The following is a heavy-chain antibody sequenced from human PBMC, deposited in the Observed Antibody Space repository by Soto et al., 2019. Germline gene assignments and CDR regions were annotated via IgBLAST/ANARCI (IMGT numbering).Heavy chain of an antibody. V-gene: IGHV1-69*13. D-gene: IGHD3-3*01. J-gene: IGHJ6*02. CDR1: GGTFSSYA. Sequence: GASVRVSCKASGGTFSSYAISWVRQAPGQGLEWMGGIIPIFGTANYAQKFQGRVTITADESTSTAYMELSSLRSEDTAVHYCASRFSFDFWSGYYTGPISLYYYVMDVWGQGTTVTVSS. CDR3: ASRFSFDFWSGYYTGPISLYYYVMDV. CDR2: IIPIFGTA.